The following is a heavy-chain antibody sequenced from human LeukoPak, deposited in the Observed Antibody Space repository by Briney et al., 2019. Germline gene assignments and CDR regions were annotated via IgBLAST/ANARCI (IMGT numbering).Heavy chain of an antibody. J-gene: IGHJ4*02. Sequence: GGSLRLSCAASGFTFSSYGMSWVRQAPGKGLEWVSAITATSSSTHDADSVQGRFTISRDNAKNSLYLQMNSLRAEDTALYYCARFYYDSSGTIDYWGQGTLVTVSS. V-gene: IGHV3-23*01. D-gene: IGHD3-22*01. CDR1: GFTFSSYG. CDR2: ITATSSST. CDR3: ARFYYDSSGTIDY.